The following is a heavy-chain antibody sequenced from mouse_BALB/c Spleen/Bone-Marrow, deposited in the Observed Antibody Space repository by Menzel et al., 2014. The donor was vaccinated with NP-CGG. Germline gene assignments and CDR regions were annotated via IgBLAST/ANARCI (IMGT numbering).Heavy chain of an antibody. CDR2: IDPETGGT. D-gene: IGHD4-1*01. CDR3: TRSETGPFAY. Sequence: VKLMESGAELVRPGASVTLSCKASGYTFTDYDMHWVKQTPVHGLEWIGAIDPETGGTAYNQKFKGKATLTADKSSSTAYMELRSLTSEDSAVYYCTRSETGPFAYWGQGTLVTVSA. CDR1: GYTFTDYD. J-gene: IGHJ3*01. V-gene: IGHV1-15*01.